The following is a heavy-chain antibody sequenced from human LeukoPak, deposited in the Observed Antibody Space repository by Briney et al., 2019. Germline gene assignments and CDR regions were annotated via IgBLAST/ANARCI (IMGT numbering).Heavy chain of an antibody. V-gene: IGHV1-2*02. Sequence: GASVKVSCKASGYTFTDYYMYWVGQAAGQALERMGWINPNSGGTNFAQTFQHRVTMSRDSSISTAYMELSRLRYDDTAVYFCATDRARSSSWYELDYWGQGTLVTVSS. J-gene: IGHJ4*02. CDR3: ATDRARSSSWYELDY. D-gene: IGHD6-13*01. CDR1: GYTFTDYY. CDR2: INPNSGGT.